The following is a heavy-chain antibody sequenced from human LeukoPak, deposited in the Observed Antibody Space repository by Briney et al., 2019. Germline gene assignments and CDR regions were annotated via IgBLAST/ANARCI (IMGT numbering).Heavy chain of an antibody. CDR3: ARDLGPSLVVVPAAMGY. CDR1: GFTFDDYA. J-gene: IGHJ4*02. CDR2: ISYDGSNK. D-gene: IGHD2-2*01. V-gene: IGHV3-30-3*01. Sequence: PGRSLRLSCAASGFTFDDYAMHWVRQAPGKGLEWVAVISYDGSNKYYADSVKGRFTISRDNSKNTLYLQMNSLRAEDTAVYYCARDLGPSLVVVPAAMGYWGQGTLVTVSS.